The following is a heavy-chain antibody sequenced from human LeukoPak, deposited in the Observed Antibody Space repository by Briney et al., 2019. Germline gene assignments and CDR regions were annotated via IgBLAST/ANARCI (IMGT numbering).Heavy chain of an antibody. J-gene: IGHJ4*02. V-gene: IGHV3-7*01. CDR2: IKEDGSEK. CDR1: GFTFSSYW. Sequence: GGSLRLSCAASGFTFSSYWMSWVRQAPGKGPEWVANIKEDGSEKYYVDSVKGRFTISRDNAKNSLYLQMNSLRVEDTAAFYCARFTYLDFWGQGTLVSVSS. CDR3: ARFTYLDF.